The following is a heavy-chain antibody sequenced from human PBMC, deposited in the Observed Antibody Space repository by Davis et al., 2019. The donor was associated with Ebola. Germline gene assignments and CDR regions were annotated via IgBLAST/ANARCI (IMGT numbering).Heavy chain of an antibody. V-gene: IGHV3-23*01. CDR1: GFTFSNYV. CDR2: ISGSGGST. CDR3: AKDRIRDYYDSSGYPDSFDI. Sequence: PGGSLRLSCAPSGFTFSNYVMHWVRQAPGKGLEWVSAISGSGGSTYYADSVKGRFTISRDNSKNTLYLQMNSLRAEDTAVYYCAKDRIRDYYDSSGYPDSFDIWGQGTMVTVSS. J-gene: IGHJ3*02. D-gene: IGHD3-22*01.